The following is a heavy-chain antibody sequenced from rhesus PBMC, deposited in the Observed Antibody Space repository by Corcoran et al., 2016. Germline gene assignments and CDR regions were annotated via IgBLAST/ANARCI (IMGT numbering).Heavy chain of an antibody. V-gene: IGHV4-80*01. Sequence: QVQLQESVPGLVTPSETLSLTCTVSGASISSNWWSWIRQPPGKGLEWIGEIKGNSGSTNHNPSLKSRVTISKDASKNQCSLKLSSVTAADTAVYYCARAPYGSSYDYWGQGVLVTVSS. CDR3: ARAPYGSSYDY. J-gene: IGHJ4*01. D-gene: IGHD4-29*01. CDR2: IKGNSGST. CDR1: GASISSNW.